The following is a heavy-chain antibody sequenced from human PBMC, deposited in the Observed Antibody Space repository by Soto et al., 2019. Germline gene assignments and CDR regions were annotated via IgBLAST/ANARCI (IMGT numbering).Heavy chain of an antibody. CDR1: GGTLSSYS. CDR3: ARVPGVHVSGGNDIVV. V-gene: IGHV1-69*08. J-gene: IGHJ6*03. CDR2: IITFVVKA. D-gene: IGHD3-16*01. Sequence: QVQLVQSGPEVKKPGSSVKVSCKTSGGTLSSYSISWVRQAPGQGLEWVGRIITFVVKANVAQQFQGRVTITADRSTETTYIELRRLTSDDPAVYYCARVPGVHVSGGNDIVVWGTVTTVTLSS.